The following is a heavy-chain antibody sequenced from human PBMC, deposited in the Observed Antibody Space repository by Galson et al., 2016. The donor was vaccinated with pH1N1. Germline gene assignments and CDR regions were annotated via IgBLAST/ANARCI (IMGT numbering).Heavy chain of an antibody. Sequence: ETLSLTCGVSGYSLSSNYYGAWIRQPPGKGLEWIGSIWHSGNTSYNPSLQSRVTISLDTSKNYFSLNLNSVTAADTAVYYCARLRWEFLRGPDIDIFYFDYWGQGTLVTVSS. D-gene: IGHD1-26*01. CDR2: IWHSGNT. J-gene: IGHJ4*02. CDR3: ARLRWEFLRGPDIDIFYFDY. V-gene: IGHV4-38-2*01. CDR1: GYSLSSNYY.